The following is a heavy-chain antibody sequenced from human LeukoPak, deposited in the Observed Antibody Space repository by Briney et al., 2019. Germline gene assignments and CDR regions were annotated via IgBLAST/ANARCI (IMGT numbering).Heavy chain of an antibody. CDR1: GGSFRSRNYL. CDR3: AREVNIQADSDAFDI. Sequence: SQTLSLTCTVSGGSFRSRNYLWSWIRQTPGEGLEWIGYFSYSGSAYYNPSLKSRVTISIDTSNSQFSLRLRSVTAADTAVYYCAREVNIQADSDAFDIWGPGTTVTVSS. J-gene: IGHJ3*02. CDR2: FSYSGSA. D-gene: IGHD1/OR15-1a*01. V-gene: IGHV4-30-4*08.